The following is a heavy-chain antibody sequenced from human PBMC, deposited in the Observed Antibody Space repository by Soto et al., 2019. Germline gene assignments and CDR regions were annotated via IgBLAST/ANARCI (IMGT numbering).Heavy chain of an antibody. Sequence: QITLKESGPTLVKPTQTLTLTCTFSGFSLTTSGVGVGWIRQPPGKALEWLALIYWDDDKRYSPSLKSRLTITKDTSRNQVVLTMTNMDPVDTAKYFCAHRDRFGEFDSWGQGTLVTVSS. J-gene: IGHJ5*01. V-gene: IGHV2-5*02. D-gene: IGHD3-10*01. CDR3: AHRDRFGEFDS. CDR2: IYWDDDK. CDR1: GFSLTTSGVG.